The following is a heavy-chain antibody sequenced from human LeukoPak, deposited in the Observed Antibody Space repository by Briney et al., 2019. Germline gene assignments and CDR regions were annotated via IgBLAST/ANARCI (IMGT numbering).Heavy chain of an antibody. D-gene: IGHD1-7*01. Sequence: GGSLRLSCAASGFTFSSYSMNWVRQAPGKGLEWVSSISSLSNYIYYEDSVKGRFTISRDYAKNSLYLQMNSLRAEDTAVYYCARDPIETGTTNFQNWFDPWGQGTLVTVSS. V-gene: IGHV3-21*01. CDR3: ARDPIETGTTNFQNWFDP. CDR1: GFTFSSYS. J-gene: IGHJ5*02. CDR2: ISSLSNYI.